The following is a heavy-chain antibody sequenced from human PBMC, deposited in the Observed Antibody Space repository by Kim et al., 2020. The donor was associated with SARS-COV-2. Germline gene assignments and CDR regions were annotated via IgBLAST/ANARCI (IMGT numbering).Heavy chain of an antibody. V-gene: IGHV3-30*04. CDR1: GFTFSSYA. J-gene: IGHJ4*02. D-gene: IGHD6-25*01. CDR2: ISYDGSNK. CDR3: ARDEGYEAAWDY. Sequence: GGSLRLSCAASGFTFSSYAMHWVRQAPGKGLEWVAVISYDGSNKYYADSVKGRFTISRDNSKNTLYLQMNSLRAEDTAVYYCARDEGYEAAWDYWGQGTLVTVSS.